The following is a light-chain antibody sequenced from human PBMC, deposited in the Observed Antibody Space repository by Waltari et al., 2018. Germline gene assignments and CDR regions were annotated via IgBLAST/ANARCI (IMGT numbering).Light chain of an antibody. CDR1: SSDVGSYNL. Sequence: QSALTQPASVSGSPGQSITISCTGTSSDVGSYNLVSWYQQHPGKAPKLMIDEGSKRPSGVSNRSSGSKSGNTASLTISGLQAEDEADYYCCSYAGSSTFVVFGGGTKLTVL. V-gene: IGLV2-23*03. CDR3: CSYAGSSTFVV. CDR2: EGS. J-gene: IGLJ2*01.